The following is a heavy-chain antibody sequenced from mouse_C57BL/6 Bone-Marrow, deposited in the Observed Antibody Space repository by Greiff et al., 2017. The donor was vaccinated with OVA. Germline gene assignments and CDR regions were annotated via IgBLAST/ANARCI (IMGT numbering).Heavy chain of an antibody. D-gene: IGHD2-1*01. V-gene: IGHV3-6*01. CDR2: ISYDGSN. J-gene: IGHJ4*01. CDR1: GYSITSGYN. CDR3: ASPNGNYVNYAIDY. Sequence: DVHLVESGPGLVKPSQSLSLTCSVTGYSITSGYNWYWIRQFPGNQLGWMGFISYDGSNNYNPSLKNRFTISSDTSKNPFFLKLNSVTTEDTATYFSASPNGNYVNYAIDYWDQGTAVTVSS.